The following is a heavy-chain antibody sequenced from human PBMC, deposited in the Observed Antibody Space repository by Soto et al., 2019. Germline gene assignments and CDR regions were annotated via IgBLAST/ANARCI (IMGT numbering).Heavy chain of an antibody. CDR1: GFTFSSYG. CDR3: AKDLGGVWIPDYFDH. Sequence: QVQLVESGGGVVQPGRSLRLSCAASGFTFSSYGMHWVRQAPGKGLEWVAVISYDGTSTDFADSVKGRFAISRDNSKNVLFLEMNSLRPEDTAVYYCAKDLGGVWIPDYFDHCGQGTLVTVSS. V-gene: IGHV3-30*18. D-gene: IGHD3-16*01. J-gene: IGHJ4*02. CDR2: ISYDGTST.